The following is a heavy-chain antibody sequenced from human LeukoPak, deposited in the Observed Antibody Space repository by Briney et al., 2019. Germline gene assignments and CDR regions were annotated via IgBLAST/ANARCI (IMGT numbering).Heavy chain of an antibody. V-gene: IGHV3-23*01. CDR2: ISGSGDNT. D-gene: IGHD2-15*01. CDR3: AKGGYCSGGSCYYQYPYYFDY. CDR1: GFTFSSYA. Sequence: GALRLSCAASGFTFSSYAMSWVRQAPGKGLEWVSGISGSGDNTYYADSVKGRFTISRDNSKNTLYLQMNSLRAEDTAVYYCAKGGYCSGGSCYYQYPYYFDYWGQGTLVTVSS. J-gene: IGHJ4*02.